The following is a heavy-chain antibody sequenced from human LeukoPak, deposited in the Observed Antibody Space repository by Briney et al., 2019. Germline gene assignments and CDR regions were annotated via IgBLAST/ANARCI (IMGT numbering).Heavy chain of an antibody. V-gene: IGHV4-4*07. CDR1: GGSISTYY. D-gene: IGHD2-15*01. CDR2: VYASGST. CDR3: ARGRERMVAATPAAFDY. J-gene: IGHJ4*02. Sequence: NPSETLSLTCTVSGGSISTYYWSWIRQSAGKGLEWIGRVYASGSTNYNPSLKSRVTMSVDTSNNQFSLMLRFVTAADTAVYYCARGRERMVAATPAAFDYWGQGTLVTVSS.